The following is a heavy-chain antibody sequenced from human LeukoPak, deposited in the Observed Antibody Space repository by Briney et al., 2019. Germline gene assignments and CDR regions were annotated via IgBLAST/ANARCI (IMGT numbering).Heavy chain of an antibody. CDR3: ARVSYGSGSWDYYYYYMDV. V-gene: IGHV1-69*13. CDR1: GGTSSSYA. J-gene: IGHJ6*03. Sequence: ASVKVSCKASGGTSSSYAISWVRQAPGQGLEWMGGIIPIFGTANYAQKFQGRVTITADESTSTAYMELSSLRSEDTAVYYCARVSYGSGSWDYYYYYMDVWGKGTTVTVSS. D-gene: IGHD3-10*01. CDR2: IIPIFGTA.